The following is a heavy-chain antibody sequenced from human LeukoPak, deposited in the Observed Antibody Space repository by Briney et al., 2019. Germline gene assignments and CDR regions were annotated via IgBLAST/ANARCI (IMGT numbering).Heavy chain of an antibody. CDR3: ARELYKSDIFTGYPPDI. CDR1: GGTFSSYA. D-gene: IGHD3-9*01. CDR2: IIPIFGTA. V-gene: IGHV1-69*05. J-gene: IGHJ3*02. Sequence: SVKVSCKASGGTFSSYAISWVRQAPGQGLEWMGGIIPIFGTANYAQKFQGRVTITTDESTSTAYMELSSLRSEDTAVYYCARELYKSDIFTGYPPDIWGPGTMVTVSS.